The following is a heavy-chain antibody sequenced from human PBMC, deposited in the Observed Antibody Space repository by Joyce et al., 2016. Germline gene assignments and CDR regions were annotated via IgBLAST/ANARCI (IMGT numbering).Heavy chain of an antibody. CDR1: AYSFISYW. Sequence: ELQLVQSGAEVKKPGESLKISCKGSAYSFISYWIAWVRQTPGKGLEWMGIIYPGDSDTRYSPSFKGHVTISADKSISTAYLQWSSLKASDTAIYYCARPQHYYETSGYYKWGQGTLVTVSS. D-gene: IGHD3-22*01. J-gene: IGHJ4*02. V-gene: IGHV5-51*01. CDR2: IYPGDSDT. CDR3: ARPQHYYETSGYYK.